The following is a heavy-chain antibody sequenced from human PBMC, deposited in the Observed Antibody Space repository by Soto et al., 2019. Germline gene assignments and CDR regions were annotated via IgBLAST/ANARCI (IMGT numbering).Heavy chain of an antibody. D-gene: IGHD6-6*01. CDR1: CGYIITYD. CDR3: TRLPRAAPYSYFDY. Sequence: SETLSLTCTGSCGYIITYDWSWMRQNTGKGLEWVGYIYNSGSTSYKPSLKSRVTISADTSKNQFSLKLSSVTAADTVVYYCTRLPRAAPYSYFDYWGQGTLVTVSS. J-gene: IGHJ4*02. CDR2: IYNSGST. V-gene: IGHV4-59*08.